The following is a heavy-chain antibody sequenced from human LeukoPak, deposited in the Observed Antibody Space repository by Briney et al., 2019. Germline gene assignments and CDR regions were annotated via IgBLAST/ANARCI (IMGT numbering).Heavy chain of an antibody. CDR1: GFTFDDYA. CDR3: AKDLIVDSPSSGWGFDP. J-gene: IGHJ5*02. D-gene: IGHD6-19*01. Sequence: PGGSLRLSCAASGFTFDDYAMHWVRQAPGKGLEWVSGISWNSGSIGYADSVKGRFTISRDNAKNSLYLQMNSLRAEDTAVYYCAKDLIVDSPSSGWGFDPWGQGTLVTVSS. V-gene: IGHV3-9*01. CDR2: ISWNSGSI.